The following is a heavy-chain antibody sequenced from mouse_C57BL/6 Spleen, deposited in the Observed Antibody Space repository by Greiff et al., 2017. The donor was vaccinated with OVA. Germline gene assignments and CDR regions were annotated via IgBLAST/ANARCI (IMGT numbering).Heavy chain of an antibody. D-gene: IGHD2-3*01. CDR3: ARGFYDGYY. CDR2: ISYDGSN. Sequence: EVQLQESGPGLVKPSQSLSLTCSVTGYSITSGYYWNWIRQFPGNKLEWMGYISYDGSNNYNPSLKNRISITRDTSKNQFFLKLNSVTTKDTATYYCARGFYDGYYWGQGTTLTVSS. V-gene: IGHV3-6*01. J-gene: IGHJ2*01. CDR1: GYSITSGYY.